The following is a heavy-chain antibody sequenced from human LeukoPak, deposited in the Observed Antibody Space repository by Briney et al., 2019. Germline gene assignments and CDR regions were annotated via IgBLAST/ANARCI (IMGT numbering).Heavy chain of an antibody. J-gene: IGHJ3*02. CDR3: ARVVDSSGWYTDAFDI. CDR2: IKQDGSEK. D-gene: IGHD6-19*01. Sequence: GSLRLSCAASGFTFSSYWMSWVRQAPGKGLEWVANIKQDGSEKYYVDSVKGRFTISRDNAKNSLYLQMNSLRAEDTAVYYCARVVDSSGWYTDAFDIWGQGTMVTVSS. CDR1: GFTFSSYW. V-gene: IGHV3-7*01.